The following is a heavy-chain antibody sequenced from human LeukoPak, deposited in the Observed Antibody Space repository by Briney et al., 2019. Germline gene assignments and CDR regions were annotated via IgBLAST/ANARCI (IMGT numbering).Heavy chain of an antibody. J-gene: IGHJ4*02. V-gene: IGHV4-39*01. Sequence: SETLSLTCTVSGGSVSSGSYYWSWIRQPPGKGLEWIGGIHYFGNTYYNPSLKSRVTISIDTSKNQFSLKLSSVTAADTAVYYCARLGAGPTYYDFWSGYSSFYFDYWGQGTLVTVSS. CDR3: ARLGAGPTYYDFWSGYSSFYFDY. CDR1: GGSVSSGSYY. D-gene: IGHD3-3*01. CDR2: IHYFGNT.